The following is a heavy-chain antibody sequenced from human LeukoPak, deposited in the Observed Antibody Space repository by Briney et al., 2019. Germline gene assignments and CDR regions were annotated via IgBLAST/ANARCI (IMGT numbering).Heavy chain of an antibody. CDR2: ISSSSSYI. Sequence: GGSLRLSCAASGFTFSSYSMNWVRQAPGKGLEWVSSISSSSSYIYYADSVKGRFTISRDNAKNSLYLQMSSLRAGDTAVYYCASEYYYDSSGYYYVSSYFDYWGQGTLVTVSS. CDR1: GFTFSSYS. CDR3: ASEYYYDSSGYYYVSSYFDY. V-gene: IGHV3-21*01. J-gene: IGHJ4*02. D-gene: IGHD3-22*01.